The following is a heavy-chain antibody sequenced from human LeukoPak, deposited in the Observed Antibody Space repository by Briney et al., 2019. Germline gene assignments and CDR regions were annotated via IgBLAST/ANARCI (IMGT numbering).Heavy chain of an antibody. D-gene: IGHD6-19*01. J-gene: IGHJ4*02. CDR2: ISGSDRTT. CDR1: GFTFSNYA. CDR3: AKILQWLVRNRAFDY. V-gene: IGHV3-23*01. Sequence: GGTLRLSCAASGFTFSNYAMSWVRQAPGKGLEWVSGISGSDRTTYYADSVKGRFTISRDNFRNTLYLQMNSLRAEDTAVYYCAKILQWLVRNRAFDYWGQGTLVTVSS.